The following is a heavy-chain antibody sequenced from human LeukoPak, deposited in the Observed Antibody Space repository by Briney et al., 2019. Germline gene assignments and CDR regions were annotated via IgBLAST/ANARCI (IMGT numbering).Heavy chain of an antibody. V-gene: IGHV3-53*01. CDR2: IYSGGTT. CDR1: GFTVSSNY. D-gene: IGHD3-22*01. Sequence: PGGSLRLSCAASGFTVSSNYMSWVRQAPGKGLEWVSVIYSGGTTYYADSVKGRFTISRDNSKNTLYLQMNSLRAEDTAVYYCAKVRYYDSSGSLDYWGQGTLVTVSS. J-gene: IGHJ4*02. CDR3: AKVRYYDSSGSLDY.